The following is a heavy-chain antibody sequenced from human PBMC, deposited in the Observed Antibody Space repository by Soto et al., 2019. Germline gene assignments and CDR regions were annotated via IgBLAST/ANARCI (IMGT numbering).Heavy chain of an antibody. D-gene: IGHD3-10*01. J-gene: IGHJ4*02. Sequence: QVQLVESGGGVVQPGRSLRLSCAASGFTFSSYGMHWVRQAPGKGLEWVAVISYDGSNKYYADSVKGRFTISRDNSKNKLYLQMNSLRAEDTAVYYCAKDPRGFGELSYYFDYWGQGTLVTVSS. CDR2: ISYDGSNK. CDR3: AKDPRGFGELSYYFDY. V-gene: IGHV3-30*18. CDR1: GFTFSSYG.